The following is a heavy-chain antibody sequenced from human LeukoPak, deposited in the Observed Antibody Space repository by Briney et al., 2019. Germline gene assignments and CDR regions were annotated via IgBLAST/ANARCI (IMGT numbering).Heavy chain of an antibody. CDR2: MYYSGST. J-gene: IGHJ4*02. CDR1: GGSISSISYY. Sequence: TSETLSLTCTVSGGSISSISYYWGWIRQPPGKGLEWIVSMYYSGSTYNNPSLKSRVTISVDTSKNQFSLRLSSVTAADTAVYYCARATRAAGHFDYGGQGTLVTVSS. CDR3: ARATRAAGHFDY. D-gene: IGHD6-13*01. V-gene: IGHV4-39*07.